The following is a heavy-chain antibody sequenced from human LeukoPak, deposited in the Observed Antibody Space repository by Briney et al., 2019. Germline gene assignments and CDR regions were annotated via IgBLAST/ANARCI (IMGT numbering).Heavy chain of an antibody. CDR1: GYTFTMYY. CDR3: AGGYSYGAPFDY. CDR2: ISAYNGNT. J-gene: IGHJ4*02. Sequence: ASVKVSCKASGYTFTMYYIHWVRQAPGQGLEWMGWISAYNGNTNYAQKLQGRVTMTTDTSTSTAYMELRSLRSDDTAVYYCAGGYSYGAPFDYWGQGTLVTVSS. V-gene: IGHV1-18*04. D-gene: IGHD5-18*01.